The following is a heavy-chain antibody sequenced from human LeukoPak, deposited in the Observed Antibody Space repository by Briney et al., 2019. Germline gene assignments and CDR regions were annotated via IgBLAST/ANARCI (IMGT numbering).Heavy chain of an antibody. J-gene: IGHJ4*02. CDR1: GGSFSGYH. CDR2: INHRGST. V-gene: IGHV4-34*01. CDR3: ARTYSSGWYDY. Sequence: SETLSLTCVVYGGSFSGYHWSWIRQSPGKGLEWIGEINHRGSTNYNPSLKSRVTISVDTSKNQFSLKLSSVTAADTAVYYCARTYSSGWYDYWGQGTLVTVSS. D-gene: IGHD6-19*01.